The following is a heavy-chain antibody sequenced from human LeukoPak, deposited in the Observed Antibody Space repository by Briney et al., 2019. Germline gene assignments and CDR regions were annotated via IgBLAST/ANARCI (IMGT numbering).Heavy chain of an antibody. CDR2: VNWNGGST. D-gene: IGHD6-13*01. CDR3: ATARAAYSSSWRFAWFDP. J-gene: IGHJ5*02. Sequence: PGGSLRLSCAASGFTFDDYGMSCVRQAPGKGLEWVSGVNWNGGSTGYADSVKGRFTISRDNAKNSLYLQMNSLRAEDTALYYCATARAAYSSSWRFAWFDPWGQGTLVTVSS. CDR1: GFTFDDYG. V-gene: IGHV3-20*04.